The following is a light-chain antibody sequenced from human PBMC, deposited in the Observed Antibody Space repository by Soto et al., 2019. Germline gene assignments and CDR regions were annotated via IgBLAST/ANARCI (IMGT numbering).Light chain of an antibody. CDR1: QGISNY. V-gene: IGKV1-NL1*01. CDR2: AAS. Sequence: DIQMTQSPSSLSASVGDRVTITCRASQGISNYLAWYQQKPGKVPKLLIYAASTRATGIPARFSGSGSGTEFTLTISSLQSEDFAVYYCQQYDKWPWTFGQGTKVDIK. CDR3: QQYDKWPWT. J-gene: IGKJ1*01.